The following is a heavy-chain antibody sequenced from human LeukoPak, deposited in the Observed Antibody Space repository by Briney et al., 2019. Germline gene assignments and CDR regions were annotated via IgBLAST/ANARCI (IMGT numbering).Heavy chain of an antibody. Sequence: KPGGSLRLSCAASGFTFSSYSMNWVRQAPGKGLEWVSSISSSSYIYYADSVKGRFTISRDNAKNSLYLQMNSLRAEDTAVYYCARESRTSAADDYWGQGTLVTVSS. CDR1: GFTFSSYS. CDR3: ARESRTSAADDY. J-gene: IGHJ4*02. D-gene: IGHD6-13*01. V-gene: IGHV3-21*01. CDR2: ISSSSYI.